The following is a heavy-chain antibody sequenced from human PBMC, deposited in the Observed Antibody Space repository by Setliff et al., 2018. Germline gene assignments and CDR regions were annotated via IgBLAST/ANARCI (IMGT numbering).Heavy chain of an antibody. CDR3: AVDHVTNIAESGYGYTRIDP. V-gene: IGHV4-61*02. J-gene: IGHJ5*02. D-gene: IGHD6-19*01. Sequence: ASETLSLTCTVSGGSITDENSWWAWIRQPAGKRPEWLGLIYIRGGTDYNPSLESRVTISLDTSRNQFSLNLTSVTAADTAVYYCAVDHVTNIAESGYGYTRIDPWSQGIPVTVSS. CDR2: IYIRGGT. CDR1: GGSITDENSW.